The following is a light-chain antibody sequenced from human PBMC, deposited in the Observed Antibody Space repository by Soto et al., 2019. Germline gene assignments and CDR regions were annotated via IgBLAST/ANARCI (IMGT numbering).Light chain of an antibody. Sequence: EIVMTQSPATLSVSPGERATLSCGASQSVSNNLAWYQQKPGQAPRLLIYGASTRATGIPARFSGSASGTXXXLTISGLQSEDXALYYCQQYNDWPFTFGPGTKVDIK. V-gene: IGKV3-15*01. CDR1: QSVSNN. J-gene: IGKJ3*01. CDR3: QQYNDWPFT. CDR2: GAS.